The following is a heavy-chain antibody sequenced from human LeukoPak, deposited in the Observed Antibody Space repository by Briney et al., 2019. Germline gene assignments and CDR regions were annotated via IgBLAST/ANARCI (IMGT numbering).Heavy chain of an antibody. CDR3: GSLFGVQK. Sequence: SETLSLTCTVSGGSISSGDYYWSWIRQPPGKGLKWIGYIYYSGSSYYNPSLKSRVTISVDTSKNQFSLKLSSVTAADTAVYYCGSLFGVQKWGQGTLVTVSS. D-gene: IGHD3-16*01. CDR2: IYYSGSS. J-gene: IGHJ4*02. CDR1: GGSISSGDYY. V-gene: IGHV4-30-4*01.